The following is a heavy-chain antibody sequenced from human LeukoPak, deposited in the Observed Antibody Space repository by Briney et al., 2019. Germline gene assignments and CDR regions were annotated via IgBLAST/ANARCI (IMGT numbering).Heavy chain of an antibody. CDR3: ARLAYGDYPLGYYYYYMDV. D-gene: IGHD4-17*01. J-gene: IGHJ6*03. CDR2: IYYSGST. CDR1: GGSISSGDYY. Sequence: SETLSLTCTVSGGSISSGDYYWSWIRQPPGKGLEWIGYIYYSGSTYYNPSLKSRVTISVDTSKNQFSLKLSSVTAADTAVYYCARLAYGDYPLGYYYYYMDVWGKGTTVTVSS. V-gene: IGHV4-30-4*08.